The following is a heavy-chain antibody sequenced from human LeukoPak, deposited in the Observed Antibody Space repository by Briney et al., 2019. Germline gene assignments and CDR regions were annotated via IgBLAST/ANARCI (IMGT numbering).Heavy chain of an antibody. CDR1: GYFISSGYY. CDR3: ARESDLSNYDRTDY. Sequence: PSETLSLTCAVSGYFISSGYYWSWIRQPAGKGLEWIGRIYTSGSTTYNPSLKSRVTISADTSKNQVSLKLSSVTAADTAMYYCARESDLSNYDRTDYWGQGTLVTVSS. CDR2: IYTSGST. J-gene: IGHJ4*02. D-gene: IGHD4/OR15-4a*01. V-gene: IGHV4-61*02.